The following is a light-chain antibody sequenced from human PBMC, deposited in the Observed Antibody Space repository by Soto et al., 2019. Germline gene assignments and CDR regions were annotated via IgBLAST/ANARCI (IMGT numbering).Light chain of an antibody. Sequence: QSALTQPASVSGSPGQSITISCTGTTSDVGGYNYVSWYQQHPGKAPKLMIYEVSNRPSGVSNRFSGSKSGNTASLTISGLQAEDVAAYYCFSYTTSSAPYVFGTGTKVTVL. V-gene: IGLV2-14*01. CDR2: EVS. CDR3: FSYTTSSAPYV. J-gene: IGLJ1*01. CDR1: TSDVGGYNY.